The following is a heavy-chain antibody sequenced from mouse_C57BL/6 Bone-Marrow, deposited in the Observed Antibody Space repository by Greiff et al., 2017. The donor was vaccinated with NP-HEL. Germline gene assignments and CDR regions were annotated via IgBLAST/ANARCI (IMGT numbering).Heavy chain of an antibody. CDR3: ARSNYYGSSSYFDY. D-gene: IGHD1-1*01. CDR1: GYSFTGYY. CDR2: INPSTGGT. Sequence: EVQLQQSGPELVKPGASVKISCKASGYSFTGYYMKWVKQSPEKSLEWIGEINPSTGGTTYNQKFKAKATLTVDKSSSTAYMQLKSLTSEDSAVYYCARSNYYGSSSYFDYWGQGTTLTVSS. V-gene: IGHV1-42*01. J-gene: IGHJ2*01.